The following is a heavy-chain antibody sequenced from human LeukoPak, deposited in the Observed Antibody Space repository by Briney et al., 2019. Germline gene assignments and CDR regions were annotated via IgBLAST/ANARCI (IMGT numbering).Heavy chain of an antibody. CDR2: ISPSGGST. D-gene: IGHD5-24*01. J-gene: IGHJ5*02. Sequence: ASVKVSCKAFGYTFTSNYMHWVRQPPGQGPEWMGVISPSGGSTTYAQKFQDRLTLTRDMSTSTDYLELSSLRSEDTAVYYCARDNSVRDEAWWFNPWGQGTLVTVSS. CDR3: ARDNSVRDEAWWFNP. V-gene: IGHV1-46*01. CDR1: GYTFTSNY.